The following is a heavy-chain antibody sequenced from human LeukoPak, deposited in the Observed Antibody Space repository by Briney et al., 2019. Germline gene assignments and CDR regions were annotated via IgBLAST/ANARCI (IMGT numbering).Heavy chain of an antibody. CDR1: GYSFTSYW. CDR3: ARHSEYCSSTSCSPA. CDR2: IYPGDSDT. D-gene: IGHD2-2*01. V-gene: IGHV5-51*01. Sequence: GESLKISCKGSGYSFTSYWIGWARQMPGKGLEWMGIIYPGDSDTRYSPSLQGQVTISADKSISTAYLQWSSLKASDTAMYYCARHSEYCSSTSCSPAWGQGTLVTVSS. J-gene: IGHJ5*02.